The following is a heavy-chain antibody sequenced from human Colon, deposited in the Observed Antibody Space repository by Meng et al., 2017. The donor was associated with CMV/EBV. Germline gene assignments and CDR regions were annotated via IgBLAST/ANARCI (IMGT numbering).Heavy chain of an antibody. CDR3: ARDPAHVDRTYYFDY. Sequence: SGFTLSSDAMHWVRQAPGKGLEWVAVISYDGSNKYYADSVKGRFTISRDNSKNTLYLQMNSLRAEDTAVYYCARDPAHVDRTYYFDYWGQGTLVTVSS. V-gene: IGHV3-30*04. CDR1: GFTLSSDA. J-gene: IGHJ4*02. CDR2: ISYDGSNK. D-gene: IGHD1-7*01.